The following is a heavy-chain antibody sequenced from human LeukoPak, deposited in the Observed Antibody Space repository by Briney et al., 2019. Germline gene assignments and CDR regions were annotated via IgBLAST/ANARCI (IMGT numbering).Heavy chain of an antibody. Sequence: PSETLSLTCAVYGGSFSGYYWSWIRQPPGKGLEWIGEINHSGSTNYNPSLKSRVTISVDTSKNQFSLKLSSVTAADTAVYYCARHGWHAWYFDLWGRGTLVTVSS. D-gene: IGHD6-19*01. J-gene: IGHJ2*01. CDR3: ARHGWHAWYFDL. CDR2: INHSGST. V-gene: IGHV4-34*01. CDR1: GGSFSGYY.